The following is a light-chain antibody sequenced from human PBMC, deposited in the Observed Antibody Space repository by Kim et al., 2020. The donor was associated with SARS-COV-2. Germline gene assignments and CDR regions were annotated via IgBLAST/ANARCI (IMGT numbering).Light chain of an antibody. V-gene: IGKV1-5*01. CDR1: QSISTW. CDR2: AAS. CDR3: QQYDCYGT. J-gene: IGKJ1*01. Sequence: DIQMTQSPSTLSASVGDRVTITCRASQSISTWLAWYQQKPGKAPKLLIYAASTLQSGVPSRFSGSGSGTEFTLTISSLQPDDFASYFCQQYDCYGTFGQGTKVDIK.